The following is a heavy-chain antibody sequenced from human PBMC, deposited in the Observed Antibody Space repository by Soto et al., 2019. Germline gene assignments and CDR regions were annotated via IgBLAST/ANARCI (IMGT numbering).Heavy chain of an antibody. CDR3: ARCQSDSSGPGYLDS. D-gene: IGHD3-22*01. V-gene: IGHV1-69*06. Sequence: QVRLVQSEAEVKKAGSSVKVSCKASGGTFISDAVTWVRQAPGQGLEWMGGVIPMFPKANYAQKFQGRATITADKSTSTVYMELHSLKSEDTALYYCARCQSDSSGPGYLDSWGQGTLVTVTS. J-gene: IGHJ4*02. CDR1: GGTFISDA. CDR2: VIPMFPKA.